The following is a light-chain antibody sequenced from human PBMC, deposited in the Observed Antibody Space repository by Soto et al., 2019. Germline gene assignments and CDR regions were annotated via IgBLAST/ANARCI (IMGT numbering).Light chain of an antibody. Sequence: EIVMTQSPATLSVSPGERATLSCRASQSVSSNLAWYQQKPGQAPRLLIYGASTRATSIPARFSGSGSGTEFTLTISSLQSEDFAVYYCQQYNNWRPQTFGQGTKVEIK. CDR2: GAS. J-gene: IGKJ1*01. V-gene: IGKV3-15*01. CDR3: QQYNNWRPQT. CDR1: QSVSSN.